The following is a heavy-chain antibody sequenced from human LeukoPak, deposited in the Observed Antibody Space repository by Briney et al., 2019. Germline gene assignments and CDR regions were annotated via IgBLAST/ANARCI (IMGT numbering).Heavy chain of an antibody. V-gene: IGHV3-23*01. D-gene: IGHD3-22*01. CDR1: GFTFSSYA. CDR2: ISGSGGST. J-gene: IGHJ4*02. Sequence: GGSLRLSCAASGFTFSSYAMSWVRQAPGKGLEWVSAISGSGGSTYYADSVKGRFTISRDNSKNTLYLQMNSLRAEDTAVYYCAKEAYYYDSSGYSPLDYWGQGTLVTVSS. CDR3: AKEAYYYDSSGYSPLDY.